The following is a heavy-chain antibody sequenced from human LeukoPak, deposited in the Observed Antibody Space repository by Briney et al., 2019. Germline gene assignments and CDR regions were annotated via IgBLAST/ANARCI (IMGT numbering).Heavy chain of an antibody. CDR1: GFTFSSYE. J-gene: IGHJ6*03. D-gene: IGHD5-18*01. CDR3: ARAGYSYGSYYYYYMDV. CDR2: ISSSGSTI. V-gene: IGHV3-48*03. Sequence: PGGSLRLSCAASGFTFSSYEMNWVRQAPGKGLEWVSYISSSGSTIYYADSVKGRFTISRDNAKNSLYLQMNSLRAEDTVVYYCARAGYSYGSYYYYYMDVWGKGTTVTISS.